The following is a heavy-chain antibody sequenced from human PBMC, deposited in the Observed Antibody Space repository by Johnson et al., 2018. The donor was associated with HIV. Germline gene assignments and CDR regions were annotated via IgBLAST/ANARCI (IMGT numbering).Heavy chain of an antibody. D-gene: IGHD2-2*01. CDR1: GFTFSDYY. CDR3: ARDRCSSTSCIDAFDI. J-gene: IGHJ3*02. CDR2: ISLSRTTR. Sequence: VQLVESGGGVVRPGGSLRLSCATSGFTFSDYYMSWIRQAPGKGLEWVSYISLSRTTRYYAASVKGRFTISRDNAKNSLYLQMNSQRAEDTAVYYCARDRCSSTSCIDAFDIWGQGTMVTVSS. V-gene: IGHV3-11*04.